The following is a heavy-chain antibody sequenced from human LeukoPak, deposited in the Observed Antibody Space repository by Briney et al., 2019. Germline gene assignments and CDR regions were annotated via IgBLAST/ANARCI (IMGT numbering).Heavy chain of an antibody. CDR3: AKGAGGFSYYNWFDP. Sequence: SETLSLTCTVYGGSISSSPYYWGWFRQPPGKGLEWIGSIYYSRTTHYNPSLESRVTLSVDTSKNQFSLKLASVTAADTAIYYCAKGAGGFSYYNWFDPWGQGTLVTVSS. CDR2: IYYSRTT. J-gene: IGHJ5*02. V-gene: IGHV4-39*07. D-gene: IGHD5-18*01. CDR1: GGSISSSPYY.